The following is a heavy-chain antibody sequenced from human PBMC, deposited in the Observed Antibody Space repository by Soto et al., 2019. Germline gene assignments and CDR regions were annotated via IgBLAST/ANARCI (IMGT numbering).Heavy chain of an antibody. J-gene: IGHJ3*02. CDR3: ARGGREWLDDAFDI. V-gene: IGHV6-1*01. CDR1: GDSVSSNGAA. CDR2: TYYRSKWYN. D-gene: IGHD6-19*01. Sequence: PSQTLSLTCAISGDSVSSNGAAWNSIRQSPSRGLEWLGRTYYRSKWYNDYAVSVKSRITINPDTSKNQFSLQLNSVTPEDTAVYYCARGGREWLDDAFDIWGQGTMVTVSS.